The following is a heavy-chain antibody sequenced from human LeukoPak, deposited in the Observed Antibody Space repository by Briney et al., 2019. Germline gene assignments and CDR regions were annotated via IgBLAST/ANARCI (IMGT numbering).Heavy chain of an antibody. D-gene: IGHD1-26*01. Sequence: GASVKVSCKASGYTFTSYGTSWVRQAPGQGLEWMGGIIPIFGTANYAQKFQGRVTITTDESTSTAYMELSSLRSEDTAVYYCAREYSGSLVFDLWGRGTLVTVSS. CDR3: AREYSGSLVFDL. V-gene: IGHV1-69*05. CDR1: GYTFTSYG. CDR2: IIPIFGTA. J-gene: IGHJ2*01.